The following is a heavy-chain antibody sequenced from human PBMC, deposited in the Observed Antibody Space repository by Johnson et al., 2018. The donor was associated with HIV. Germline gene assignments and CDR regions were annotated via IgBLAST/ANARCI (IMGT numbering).Heavy chain of an antibody. CDR2: VKRDGSEK. J-gene: IGHJ3*02. V-gene: IGHV3-7*01. D-gene: IGHD6-19*01. CDR1: GFTFDDYG. CDR3: ARAFSSGWYPHDAFDI. Sequence: VHLVESGGGVVRPGGSLRLSCAASGFTFDDYGMSWVRQAAGKGLEWVAHVKRDGSEKLYADSVKGRFTISRDNAKNSLYLQMNSLRAEDTAVYYCARAFSSGWYPHDAFDIWGQGTMVTVSS.